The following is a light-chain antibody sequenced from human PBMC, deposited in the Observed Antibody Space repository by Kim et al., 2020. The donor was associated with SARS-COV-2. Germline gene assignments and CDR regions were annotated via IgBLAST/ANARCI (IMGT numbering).Light chain of an antibody. CDR2: DAF. CDR3: QQFGDFPYT. Sequence: SASAGDRITIACQSSRDITTYVKWYQVKPGKAPKLLVYDAFNLETGVPPRFSGSGSGTDFTFSINNLQPEDVATYYCQQFGDFPYTFGQGTKLEI. J-gene: IGKJ2*01. CDR1: RDITTY. V-gene: IGKV1-33*01.